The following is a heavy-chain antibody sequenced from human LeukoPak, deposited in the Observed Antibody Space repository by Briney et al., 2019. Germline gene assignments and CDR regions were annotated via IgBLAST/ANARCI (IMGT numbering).Heavy chain of an antibody. CDR2: IKPNSGGT. D-gene: IGHD4-17*01. CDR1: GCTFAGYY. Sequence: ASVKVSCKASGCTFAGYYVHWVRQAPGQGLEWMGWIKPNSGGTQYAQRFRGRVTMTRDTSITTAYMELTGLRSDDTAVYFCASAESHDYGETWGQGTLVTVSS. V-gene: IGHV1-2*02. J-gene: IGHJ4*02. CDR3: ASAESHDYGET.